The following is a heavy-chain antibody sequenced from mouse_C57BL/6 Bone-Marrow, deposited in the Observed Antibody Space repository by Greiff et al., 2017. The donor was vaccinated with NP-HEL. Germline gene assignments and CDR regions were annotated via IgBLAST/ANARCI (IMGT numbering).Heavy chain of an antibody. Sequence: QVQLKESGPGLVQPSQSLSITCTVSGFSLTGYGVHWVRQSPGKGLEWLGVIWRGGSTDYYAAFISRLSISKDNSKSQFFYKMNRLQADDTAIYYCARKWLNFDYWGQGTTLTVSS. CDR2: IWRGGST. CDR1: GFSLTGYG. J-gene: IGHJ2*01. V-gene: IGHV2-2*01. D-gene: IGHD2-2*01. CDR3: ARKWLNFDY.